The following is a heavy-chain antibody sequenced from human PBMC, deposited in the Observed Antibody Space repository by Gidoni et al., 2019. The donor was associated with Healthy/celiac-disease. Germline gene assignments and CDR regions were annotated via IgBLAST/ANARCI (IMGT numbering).Heavy chain of an antibody. CDR1: GGSFSGYY. CDR3: ARGMAFIARNWFDP. Sequence: QVQLQQWGAGPLKPSETLSLTCSVYGGSFSGYYWSWIPQSPGKGLEWIGEINHSGSTNYNPSLKSRVTISVDTSKNQFSLKLSSVTAADTAVYYCARGMAFIARNWFDPWGQGTLVTVSS. V-gene: IGHV4-34*01. CDR2: INHSGST. J-gene: IGHJ5*02. D-gene: IGHD6-13*01.